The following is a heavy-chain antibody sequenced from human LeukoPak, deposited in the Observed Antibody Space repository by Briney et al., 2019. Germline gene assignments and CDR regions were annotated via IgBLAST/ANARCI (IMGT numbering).Heavy chain of an antibody. CDR2: IYYSGST. CDR3: ARQDSSGWYPGGWFDP. J-gene: IGHJ5*02. V-gene: IGHV4-39*01. D-gene: IGHD6-19*01. Sequence: SETLSLTCTVSGGSISSGGYYWGWIRQPPGKGLEWIGSIYYSGSTYYNPSLKSRVTISVDTSKNQFSLKLSSVTAADTAVYYCARQDSSGWYPGGWFDPWGQGTLVTVSS. CDR1: GGSISSGGYY.